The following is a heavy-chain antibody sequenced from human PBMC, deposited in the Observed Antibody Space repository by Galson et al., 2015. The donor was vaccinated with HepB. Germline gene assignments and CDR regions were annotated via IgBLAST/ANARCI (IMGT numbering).Heavy chain of an antibody. Sequence: SLRLSCAASGFTFSDYYMSWIRQAPGKGLAWVSYISSSSSYTNYADSVKGRFTISRDNAKNSLYLQMNSLRAEDTAVYYCTRGPSNRWDYYDSSGFDYWGQGTLVTVSS. CDR1: GFTFSDYY. CDR2: ISSSSSYT. CDR3: TRGPSNRWDYYDSSGFDY. J-gene: IGHJ4*02. V-gene: IGHV3-11*06. D-gene: IGHD3-22*01.